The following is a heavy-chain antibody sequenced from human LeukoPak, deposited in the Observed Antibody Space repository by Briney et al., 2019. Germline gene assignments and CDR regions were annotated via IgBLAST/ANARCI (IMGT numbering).Heavy chain of an antibody. D-gene: IGHD3-10*01. Sequence: PSETLSLTCPVSAGSISSGDYYWSWLRQPPGTGLDWIGYIYYSGSTYYNPSLKSRVTISVDTSKNQFSLKLSSVTAADTAVYYCARVIFHSSRGAYYYGSGSLEKTSDYWGQGTLVTVSS. CDR2: IYYSGST. CDR3: ARVIFHSSRGAYYYGSGSLEKTSDY. V-gene: IGHV4-30-4*08. CDR1: AGSISSGDYY. J-gene: IGHJ4*02.